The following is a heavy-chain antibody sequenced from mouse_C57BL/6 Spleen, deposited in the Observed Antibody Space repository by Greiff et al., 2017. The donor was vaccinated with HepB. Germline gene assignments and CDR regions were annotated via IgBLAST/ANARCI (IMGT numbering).Heavy chain of an antibody. CDR3: AIYGSSHGAMDY. CDR2: IYPGDGDT. Sequence: QVQLQQSGPELVKPGASVKISCKASGYAFSSSWMNWVKQRPGKGLEWIGRIYPGDGDTNYNGKFKGKATLTADKSSSTAYMQLSSLTSEDSAVYFCAIYGSSHGAMDYWGQGTSVTVSS. J-gene: IGHJ4*01. D-gene: IGHD1-1*01. V-gene: IGHV1-82*01. CDR1: GYAFSSSW.